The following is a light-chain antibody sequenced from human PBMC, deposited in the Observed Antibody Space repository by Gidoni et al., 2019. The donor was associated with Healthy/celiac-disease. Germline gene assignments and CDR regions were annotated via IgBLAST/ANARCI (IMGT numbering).Light chain of an antibody. Sequence: EIVLTQSPATLSLSPGDRATLSCRASQSVRSYLAWYQQKPGQAPRLLIYDASNSATGIPASFCGSGSGTAFTLTTSSLEPEDFAVYYCQQRSNWPGLTFGGGTKVEIK. J-gene: IGKJ4*01. V-gene: IGKV3-11*01. CDR3: QQRSNWPGLT. CDR1: QSVRSY. CDR2: DAS.